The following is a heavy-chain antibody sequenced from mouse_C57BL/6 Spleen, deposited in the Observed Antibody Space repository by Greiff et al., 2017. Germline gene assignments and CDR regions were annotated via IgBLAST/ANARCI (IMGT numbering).Heavy chain of an antibody. CDR1: SYTFTSYW. D-gene: IGHD2-5*01. CDR2: IDPSDSET. V-gene: IGHV1-52*01. CDR3: ARGGYSNILDY. J-gene: IGHJ2*01. Sequence: QVQLQQPGAELVRPGSSVKLSCKASSYTFTSYWMHWVKQRPIQGLEWIGNIDPSDSETHYNQKFKDKATLTVDKSSSTAYMQLSSLTSEDSAVYYCARGGYSNILDYWGQGTTLTVAS.